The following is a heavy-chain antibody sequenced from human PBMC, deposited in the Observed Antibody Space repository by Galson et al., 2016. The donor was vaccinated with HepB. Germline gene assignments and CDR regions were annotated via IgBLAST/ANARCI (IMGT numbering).Heavy chain of an antibody. CDR1: GGSLSSDNYF. D-gene: IGHD1-26*01. V-gene: IGHV4-61*01. CDR2: IQDTGNT. CDR3: ARDQHGSYMPH. Sequence: SETLSLTCTVSGGSLSSDNYFWSWVRQPPGKGLEWIGFIQDTGNTNCNPSLKSRVTLSIDRSNNQFSLKLSSVTAADTAVYYCARDQHGSYMPHWGLGTLVTVSS. J-gene: IGHJ4*02.